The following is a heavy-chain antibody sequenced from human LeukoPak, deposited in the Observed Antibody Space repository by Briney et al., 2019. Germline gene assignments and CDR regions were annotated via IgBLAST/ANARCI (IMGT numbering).Heavy chain of an antibody. CDR3: ARAGIPYTAMVNYFDY. V-gene: IGHV1-46*01. D-gene: IGHD5-18*01. CDR2: INPSGDTT. CDR1: GYTLTSYY. J-gene: IGHJ4*02. Sequence: EASVKVSCKASGYTLTSYYLHWVRQAPGQGLEWMAIINPSGDTTSHAQKFQGRVTMTRDTSASTVYMELSSLGSEDTAVYYCARAGIPYTAMVNYFDYWGQGTLVTVSS.